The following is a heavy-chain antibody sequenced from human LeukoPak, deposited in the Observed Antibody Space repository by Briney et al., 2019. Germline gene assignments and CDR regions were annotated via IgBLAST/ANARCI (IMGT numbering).Heavy chain of an antibody. J-gene: IGHJ3*02. CDR3: AKDFYRLGEFDAFDN. CDR1: GFTFDDYA. V-gene: IGHV3-9*01. CDR2: TSWNSGRI. Sequence: GGSLRLSCAASGFTFDDYAMHWVRQAPGKGLDWVSGTSWNSGRIGYADSVKGRFTISRDNAKNSLYLQMNSLRVEDTALYYCAKDFYRLGEFDAFDNWGQGTMVTVSS. D-gene: IGHD3-16*01.